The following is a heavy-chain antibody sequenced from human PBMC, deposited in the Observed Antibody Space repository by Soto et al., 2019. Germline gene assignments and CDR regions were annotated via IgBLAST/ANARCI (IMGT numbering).Heavy chain of an antibody. CDR2: ISYDGSNK. Sequence: SLRVSWTASGFTCSSYGRHWVLQAPGKGLEWVAVISYDGSNKYYADSVKGRFTISRDNSKNTLYLQMNSLRAEDTAVYYCAKGAPPHYDLKEYYYYGMDVWAQGTTVTVSS. J-gene: IGHJ6*02. D-gene: IGHD3-3*01. CDR1: GFTCSSYG. V-gene: IGHV3-30*18. CDR3: AKGAPPHYDLKEYYYYGMDV.